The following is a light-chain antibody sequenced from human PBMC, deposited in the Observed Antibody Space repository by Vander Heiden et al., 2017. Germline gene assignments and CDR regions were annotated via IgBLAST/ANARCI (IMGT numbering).Light chain of an antibody. CDR2: STD. CDR3: VLDMGGGIWV. CDR1: SGAVSRNPY. Sequence: QTVVSQEQSLSVCPGGSVTLTCPLMSGAVSRNPYPSWYQRPPGQAQRTLISSTDTRSSGVPDRFSGSILGNKAALTITGAQADDEADYFCVLDMGGGIWVFGGGTKLTVL. J-gene: IGLJ3*02. V-gene: IGLV8-61*01.